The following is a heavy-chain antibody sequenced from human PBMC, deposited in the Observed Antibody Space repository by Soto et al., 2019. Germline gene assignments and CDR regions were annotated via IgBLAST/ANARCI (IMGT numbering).Heavy chain of an antibody. V-gene: IGHV3-7*04. J-gene: IGHJ4*02. D-gene: IGHD3-10*01. Sequence: VPLVESGGGLVQPGGSLRPSCAASGFIFSHYWMSWVRQAPGKGLEWVANIKEDGSERYYVDSVKGRFTISRDNAKNSLYLQMNSLRAEDTAVYYCARATGADKEDYWGQGTLVTVSS. CDR3: ARATGADKEDY. CDR2: IKEDGSER. CDR1: GFIFSHYW.